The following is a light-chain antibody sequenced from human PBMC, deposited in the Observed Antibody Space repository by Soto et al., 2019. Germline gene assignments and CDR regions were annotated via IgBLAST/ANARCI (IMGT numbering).Light chain of an antibody. J-gene: IGKJ1*01. CDR3: QQYNSYSRT. Sequence: DIQMTQSPSTLSASVGDRVTITCRASQSISSWLAWYQQKPGKAPKLLIYKASSLESGVPSRFSGSGSGTEITLTSSRLQPDDFANYYCQQYNSYSRTFGQGTKVEIK. CDR1: QSISSW. V-gene: IGKV1-5*03. CDR2: KAS.